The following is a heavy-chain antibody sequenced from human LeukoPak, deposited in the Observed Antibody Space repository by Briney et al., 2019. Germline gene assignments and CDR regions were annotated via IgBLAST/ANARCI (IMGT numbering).Heavy chain of an antibody. D-gene: IGHD3-3*01. V-gene: IGHV3-30-3*01. Sequence: GGSLRLSCAASGFTFSSYAMHWVRQAPGKGLEWVAVISYDGSNKYYADSVKGRFTISRDNSKNTLYLQMNSLRAEDTAVYYCATFLEGYYMDVWGKGTTVTVSS. CDR1: GFTFSSYA. CDR2: ISYDGSNK. J-gene: IGHJ6*03. CDR3: ATFLEGYYMDV.